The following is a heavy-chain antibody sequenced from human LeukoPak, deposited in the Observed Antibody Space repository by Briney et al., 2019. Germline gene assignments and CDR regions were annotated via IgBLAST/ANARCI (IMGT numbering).Heavy chain of an antibody. CDR2: IYSGGST. CDR1: GFTVSSNY. J-gene: IGHJ4*02. Sequence: GGSLRLSCAASGFTVSSNYMSWVRQAPGKGLEWVSVIYSGGSTYYADPVKGRFNISRDNSKNTLYLQMNSLRVEDTAVYYCVRDFVSSSWMGYWGQGTLVTVSS. CDR3: VRDFVSSSWMGY. D-gene: IGHD6-13*01. V-gene: IGHV3-53*01.